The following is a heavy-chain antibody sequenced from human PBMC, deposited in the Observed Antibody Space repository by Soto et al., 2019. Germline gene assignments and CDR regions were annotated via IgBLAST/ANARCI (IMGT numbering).Heavy chain of an antibody. J-gene: IGHJ4*02. D-gene: IGHD1-26*01. CDR3: ARDAAVGLFDY. CDR2: ISAHNGNT. Sequence: QVQLVQSGAEVKKPGASVKVSCKASGYTFTSYGISWVRQAPGQGLEWMGWISAHNGNTNHAQKLQGRVTMTTDTSTSTAYIELRSLRSYDTDVYYCARDAAVGLFDYWGQGTLVTVSS. CDR1: GYTFTSYG. V-gene: IGHV1-18*01.